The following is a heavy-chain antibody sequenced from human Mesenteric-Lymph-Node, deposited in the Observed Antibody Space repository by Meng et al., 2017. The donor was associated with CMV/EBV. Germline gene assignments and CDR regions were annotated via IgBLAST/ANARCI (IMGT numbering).Heavy chain of an antibody. Sequence: ACEDSGYIFTGYSIHWVRQAPGQGLEWVGRINPNSGGTDYAQNFQGRVTMTRDTPITTAYMELSSLGSDDTAVYYCATEASAGGIDYWGQGTLVTVSS. D-gene: IGHD6-13*01. V-gene: IGHV1-2*02. CDR3: ATEASAGGIDY. CDR1: GYIFTGYS. CDR2: INPNSGGT. J-gene: IGHJ4*02.